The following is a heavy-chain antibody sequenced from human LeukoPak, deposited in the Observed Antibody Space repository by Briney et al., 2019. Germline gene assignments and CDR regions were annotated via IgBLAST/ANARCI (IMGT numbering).Heavy chain of an antibody. V-gene: IGHV4-30-4*01. CDR2: IYYSGST. D-gene: IGHD3-22*01. J-gene: IGHJ4*02. Sequence: PSETLSLTCTVSGGSISSGDYYWSWIRQPPGKGLEWIGYIYYSGSTYYNPSLKSRVTISVDTSKNQFSLKLSSVTAADTAVYYCARVCYYDNSGYGKDYFDYWGQGTLVTVSS. CDR1: GGSISSGDYY. CDR3: ARVCYYDNSGYGKDYFDY.